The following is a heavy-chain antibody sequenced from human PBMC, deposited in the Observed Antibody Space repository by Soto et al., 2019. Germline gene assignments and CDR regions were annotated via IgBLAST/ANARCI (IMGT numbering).Heavy chain of an antibody. CDR1: GGTFSSYA. J-gene: IGHJ6*02. V-gene: IGHV1-69*13. CDR2: IIPIFGTA. Sequence: SVKVSCKASGGTFSSYAISWVRQAPGQGLEWMGGIIPIFGTANYAQKFQGRVTITADESTSTAYMELSSLRSEDTAVYYCARFSRPTTFFGPGMDVWGQGTTVTVSS. CDR3: ARFSRPTTFFGPGMDV. D-gene: IGHD3-10*02.